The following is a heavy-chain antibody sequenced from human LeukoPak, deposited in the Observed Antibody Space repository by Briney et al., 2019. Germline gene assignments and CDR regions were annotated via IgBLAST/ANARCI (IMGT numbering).Heavy chain of an antibody. CDR2: IYASGST. J-gene: IGHJ5*02. V-gene: IGHV4-4*07. Sequence: SETLSLTCTVSGDSISSYYWSWIRQPTGKGLEWIGRIYASGSTDYNPSLKSRVTMSLDTSKNQFSLNLSSVTAADTAVYYCARKALPGNWFDPWGQGTLVTVSS. CDR3: ARKALPGNWFDP. CDR1: GDSISSYY.